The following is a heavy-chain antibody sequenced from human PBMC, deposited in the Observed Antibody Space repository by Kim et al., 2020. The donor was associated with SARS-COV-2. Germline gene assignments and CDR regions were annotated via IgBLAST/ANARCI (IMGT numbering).Heavy chain of an antibody. Sequence: SETLSLTCTVSGGSISSSRSYYWGWIRQPPGKGLEWSGSIYYSGNTYYNPSLKSRVTISVDTSKNQFSLKLRSVTAADTAVYYCATMATHWYFDLWGRGTLVTVSS. CDR1: GGSISSSRSYY. CDR3: ATMATHWYFDL. CDR2: IYYSGNT. J-gene: IGHJ2*01. D-gene: IGHD2-8*01. V-gene: IGHV4-39*01.